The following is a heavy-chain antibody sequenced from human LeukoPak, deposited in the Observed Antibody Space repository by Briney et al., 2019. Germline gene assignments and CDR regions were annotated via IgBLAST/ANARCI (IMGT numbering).Heavy chain of an antibody. CDR1: GFTFSSYA. D-gene: IGHD5-18*01. Sequence: GRSLRLSCAASGFTFSSYAMHWVRQAPGKGLEWVAVILYDGSNKYYADSVKGRFTISRDNSKDTLYLQMNSLRAEDTAVYYCARGILTAMGYFDYWGQGTLVTVSS. V-gene: IGHV3-30-3*01. CDR2: ILYDGSNK. CDR3: ARGILTAMGYFDY. J-gene: IGHJ4*02.